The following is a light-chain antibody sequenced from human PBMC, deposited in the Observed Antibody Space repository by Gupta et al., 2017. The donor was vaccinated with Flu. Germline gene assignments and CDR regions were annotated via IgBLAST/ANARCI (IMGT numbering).Light chain of an antibody. CDR2: KVS. Sequence: DVVMTQSPLSLSVTPGQPAAISCRSSQSLLYSDGNTFLSWFHQRPGQSPRRLIYKVSNRDAGVPDRLSGSGSGTDYTLTISRVEDEDVGVDYYMQGTHRLPPTFGQGTRLEIK. V-gene: IGKV2-30*01. CDR3: MQGTHRLPPT. CDR1: QSLLYSDGNTF. J-gene: IGKJ5*01.